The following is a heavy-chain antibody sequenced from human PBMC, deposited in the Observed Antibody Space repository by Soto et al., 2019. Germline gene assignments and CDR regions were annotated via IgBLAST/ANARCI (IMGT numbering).Heavy chain of an antibody. J-gene: IGHJ6*02. CDR1: GFTFSSYW. V-gene: IGHV3-74*01. CDR2: INSDGSST. D-gene: IGHD3-10*01. Sequence: PGGSLRLSCAASGFTFSSYWMHWVRQAPGKGLVWVSRINSDGSSTSYADSVKGRFTISRDNAKNTQYLQMNSLRAEDTAVYYCARAPDRGVIPYYYYYGMDVWGQGTTVTVSS. CDR3: ARAPDRGVIPYYYYYGMDV.